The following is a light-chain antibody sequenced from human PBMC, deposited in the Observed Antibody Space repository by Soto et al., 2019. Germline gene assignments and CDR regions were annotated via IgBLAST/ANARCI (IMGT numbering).Light chain of an antibody. Sequence: EIVMTQSPATLSVSTGERATLSCRASQSISTNLACYQQIPGQAPRLLIYDASARSSGIPARFSGSGSGTEFTLPISCLQSVDFAVYYCHQYHNWPPYTFGQGTKLEIK. CDR2: DAS. J-gene: IGKJ2*01. CDR1: QSISTN. V-gene: IGKV3-15*01. CDR3: HQYHNWPPYT.